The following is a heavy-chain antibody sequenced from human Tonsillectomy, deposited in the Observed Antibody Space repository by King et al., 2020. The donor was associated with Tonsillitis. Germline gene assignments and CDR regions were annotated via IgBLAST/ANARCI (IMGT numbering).Heavy chain of an antibody. J-gene: IGHJ3*02. Sequence: VQLVESGGGLVKPGGSLRLSCAASGLTFSDYYMSWIRQAPGKGLEWVSYISSSSSYTNYADSVKGRFTISRDNAKNSVYRQMNSLRADDTAVYYCATSGGYCSSTSCYLGAFDIWGQGTMVTVSS. V-gene: IGHV3-11*05. CDR3: ATSGGYCSSTSCYLGAFDI. CDR2: ISSSSSYT. D-gene: IGHD2-2*01. CDR1: GLTFSDYY.